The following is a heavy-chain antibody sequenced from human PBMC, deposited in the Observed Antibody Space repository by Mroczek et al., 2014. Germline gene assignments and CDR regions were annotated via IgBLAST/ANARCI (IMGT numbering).Heavy chain of an antibody. CDR3: ARGLQMRYYYYYMDV. D-gene: IGHD5-24*01. CDR1: GYTFTSYD. J-gene: IGHJ6*03. Sequence: QVQLVESGAEVKKPGASVKVSCKASGYTFTSYDINWVRQATGQGLEWMGWMNPNSGNTGYAQKFQGRVTMTRNTSISTAYMELSSLRSEDTAVYYCARGLQMRYYYYYMDVWDKGTTVTRLL. CDR2: MNPNSGNT. V-gene: IGHV1-8*01.